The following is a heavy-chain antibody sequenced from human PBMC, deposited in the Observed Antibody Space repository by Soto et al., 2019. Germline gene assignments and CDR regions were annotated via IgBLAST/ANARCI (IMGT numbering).Heavy chain of an antibody. CDR2: ISYDGSNK. J-gene: IGHJ4*02. V-gene: IGHV3-30*18. CDR3: GKGASFEHKLTVDY. Sequence: QVQLVESGGGVVQPGRSLRLSCAASGFTFSSYGMHWVRQAPGKGLEWVAVISYDGSNKYYADSVKGRFTNSRDNSKNTLYLQMNSLRAEDTAVYYCGKGASFEHKLTVDYWGQGTLVTVSS. D-gene: IGHD2-15*01. CDR1: GFTFSSYG.